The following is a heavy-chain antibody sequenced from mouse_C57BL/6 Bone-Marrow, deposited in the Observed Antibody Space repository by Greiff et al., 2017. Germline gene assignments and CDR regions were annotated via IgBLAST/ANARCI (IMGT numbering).Heavy chain of an antibody. CDR3: ARSEWDY. Sequence: VQLQESGAELARPGASVKLSCKASGYTFTSYGISWVKQRTGPGLEWIGEIYPRSGNTYYNEKFKGNATLTADKSSSTAYMELRSLTSDGSAVCFCARSEWDYWGQGTSVTVSS. J-gene: IGHJ4*01. CDR1: GYTFTSYG. CDR2: IYPRSGNT. V-gene: IGHV1-81*01.